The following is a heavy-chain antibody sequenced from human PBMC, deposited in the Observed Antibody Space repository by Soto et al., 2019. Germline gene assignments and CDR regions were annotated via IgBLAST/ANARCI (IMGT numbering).Heavy chain of an antibody. D-gene: IGHD1-7*01. CDR2: ISSNGGTT. J-gene: IGHJ4*02. V-gene: IGHV3-64*01. CDR1: GFTFSSYD. Sequence: EVQLAESGGGMVQPGGSLRLSCVASGFTFSSYDMHWVRQAPGKGLEYVSSISSNGGTTYYGNSVKGRFTISRDNSKNTLYLQMGSLSAEDMAVYYSARRVPGNYDYWGPGTRVTVSS. CDR3: ARRVPGNYDY.